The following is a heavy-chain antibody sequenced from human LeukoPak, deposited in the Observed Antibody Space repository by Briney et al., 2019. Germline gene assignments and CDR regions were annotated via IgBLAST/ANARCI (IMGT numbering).Heavy chain of an antibody. CDR3: VRGSTLRHYQY. V-gene: IGHV4-39*01. CDR2: IYYSGST. Sequence: SETLSLTCTVSGGSISSSTYYWGWIRRPPGKGLDWIVSIYYSGSTYYNPSLKSRVTVSVDTSKNQFTLNLSSVTAADTAVYYCVRGSTLRHYQYWGQGTLVTVSS. J-gene: IGHJ4*02. CDR1: GGSISSSTYY. D-gene: IGHD3-16*01.